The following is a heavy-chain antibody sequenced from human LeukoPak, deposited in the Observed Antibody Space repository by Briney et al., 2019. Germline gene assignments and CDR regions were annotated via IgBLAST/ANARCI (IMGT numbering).Heavy chain of an antibody. J-gene: IGHJ4*02. CDR1: GFTFSSYS. CDR2: ISSSSSYI. D-gene: IGHD2-2*01. V-gene: IGHV3-21*01. CDR3: ARPVSIDEIVVVPAATDY. Sequence: GGSLRLSCAASGFTFSSYSMNWVRQAPGKGLEWVSSISSSSSYIYYAYSVKGRFTISKDNAKNSLYLQITSLRAQDTAVYYCARPVSIDEIVVVPAATDYWGQGTLVTVSS.